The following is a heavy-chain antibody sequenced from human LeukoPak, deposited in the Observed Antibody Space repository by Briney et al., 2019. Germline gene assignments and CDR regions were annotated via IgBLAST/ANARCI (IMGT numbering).Heavy chain of an antibody. V-gene: IGHV4-38-2*02. J-gene: IGHJ5*02. CDR3: ARERYDYVWGSYRKSSDNWFDP. CDR1: GYSISNGYY. CDR2: IYHSGST. Sequence: SETLSLTCTVSGYSISNGYYWGWIRQPPGKGLEWIGSIYHSGSTYYNPSLKSRVTISVDTSKNQFSLKLSSVTAADTAVYYCARERYDYVWGSYRKSSDNWFDPWGQGTLVTVSS. D-gene: IGHD3-16*02.